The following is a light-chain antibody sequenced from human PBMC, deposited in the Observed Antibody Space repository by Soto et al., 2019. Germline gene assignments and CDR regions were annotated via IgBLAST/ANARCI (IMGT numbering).Light chain of an antibody. CDR3: AAWDDSLSGRYV. CDR2: RNN. CDR1: SSNIGSNY. J-gene: IGLJ1*01. Sequence: QAVVTQPPSASGTPGQRVTISCSGSSSNIGSNYVYWYQQLPGTAPKLLIYRNNQRPSGVPDRFSGSKSGTSASLAISGLRSEYEADYYCAAWDDSLSGRYVFGTGTKLTVL. V-gene: IGLV1-47*01.